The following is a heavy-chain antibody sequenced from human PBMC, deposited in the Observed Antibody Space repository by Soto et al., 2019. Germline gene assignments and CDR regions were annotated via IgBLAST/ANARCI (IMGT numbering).Heavy chain of an antibody. D-gene: IGHD2-15*01. CDR3: ARDMMYCSGCSGYQTDYYYYMVV. CDR2: IWYEGSNK. CDR1: GFTFNSYG. Sequence: PGGSLRLSCAASGFTFNSYGIHWVRQAPGKGLEWVAGIWYEGSNKYYADSVKGRFTISRDNSKNTLYLQMNSPRAEDTAVYHCARDMMYCSGCSGYQTDYYYYMVVWGKGTTVSVSS. V-gene: IGHV3-33*01. J-gene: IGHJ6*03.